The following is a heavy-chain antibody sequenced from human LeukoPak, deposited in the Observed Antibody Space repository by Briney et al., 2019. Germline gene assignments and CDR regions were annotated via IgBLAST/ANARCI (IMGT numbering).Heavy chain of an antibody. Sequence: GGSLRLSCAASGFTFSNAWMSWVRQAPGKGLEWVGRIKSKTDGGTTDYAAPVKGRFTISRDDSKNTLYLQMDSLKTEDTAVYYCTTVNPTTVTNYYYYGMDVWGQGTTVTVSS. CDR2: IKSKTDGGTT. D-gene: IGHD4-17*01. CDR1: GFTFSNAW. V-gene: IGHV3-15*01. J-gene: IGHJ6*02. CDR3: TTVNPTTVTNYYYYGMDV.